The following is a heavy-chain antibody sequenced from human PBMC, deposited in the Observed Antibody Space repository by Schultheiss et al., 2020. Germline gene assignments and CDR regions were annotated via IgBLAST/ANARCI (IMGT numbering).Heavy chain of an antibody. CDR1: GFTFDKYA. CDR2: ISGSGGST. CDR3: AKEKYSGSLSYFDY. Sequence: GGSLRLSCAASGFTFDKYAMTWVRQAPGKGLEWVSVISGSGGSTYYADSVKGRFTISRDNSKNTLYLQMNSLRAEDTAVYYCAKEKYSGSLSYFDYWGQGTLVTVSS. J-gene: IGHJ4*02. V-gene: IGHV3-23*01. D-gene: IGHD1-26*01.